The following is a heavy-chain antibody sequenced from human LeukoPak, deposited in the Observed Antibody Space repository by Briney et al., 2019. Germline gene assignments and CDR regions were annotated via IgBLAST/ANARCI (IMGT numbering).Heavy chain of an antibody. CDR1: GGSISSNTYY. Sequence: SETLSLTCIVSGGSISSNTYYWGWIRQPPGMGLEWIGSIYYSGSTYYNPSLKSRVTISVDTSKNQFSLKLSSVTAADTAVYYCARYCSSTSCDAFDIWGQGTMVTVSS. J-gene: IGHJ3*02. D-gene: IGHD2-2*01. V-gene: IGHV4-39*07. CDR2: IYYSGST. CDR3: ARYCSSTSCDAFDI.